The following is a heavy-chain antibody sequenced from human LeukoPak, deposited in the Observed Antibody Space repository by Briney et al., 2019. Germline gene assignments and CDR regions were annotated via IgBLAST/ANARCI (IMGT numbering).Heavy chain of an antibody. V-gene: IGHV3-23*01. D-gene: IGHD2/OR15-2a*01. CDR2: ISGSGGST. Sequence: EGSLSISSAAAGFTFSSDSMSCFLHAPREKRQGLSAISGSGGSTYYADSVKGRFTISVDNSKNTLYLQMNSLRAEDTAVYYWARSGLSRFGFWGQGTMVTVS. CDR1: GFTFSSDS. CDR3: ARSGLSRFGF. J-gene: IGHJ4*02.